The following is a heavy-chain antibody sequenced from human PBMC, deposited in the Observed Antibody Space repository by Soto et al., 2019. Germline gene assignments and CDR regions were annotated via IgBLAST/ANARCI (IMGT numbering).Heavy chain of an antibody. J-gene: IGHJ1*01. Sequence: EVQLLESGGGLVQPGGSLRLSCAASGFIFSNYAMSWVRQAPGKGLEWVSVISGSGGSTYYTDSVKGRFTISRDNSKNPLHLQMNSLRAEDTATYFCAKQGEDYCSGGNCYLGYFQQWGQGTLVTVSS. CDR3: AKQGEDYCSGGNCYLGYFQQ. CDR2: ISGSGGST. V-gene: IGHV3-23*01. D-gene: IGHD2-15*01. CDR1: GFIFSNYA.